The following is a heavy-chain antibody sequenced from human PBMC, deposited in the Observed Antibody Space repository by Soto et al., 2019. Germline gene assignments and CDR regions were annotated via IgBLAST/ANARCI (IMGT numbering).Heavy chain of an antibody. CDR2: IIPIFGTA. V-gene: IGHV1-69*13. D-gene: IGHD6-6*01. Sequence: SVKVSCKASGGTFSSYAISWVRQAPGQGLEWMGGIIPIFGTANYAQKFQGRATITADESTSTAYMELSSLRSEDTAVYYCARAVYSSSSGYYYYGMDVWGQGTTVTVSS. J-gene: IGHJ6*02. CDR1: GGTFSSYA. CDR3: ARAVYSSSSGYYYYGMDV.